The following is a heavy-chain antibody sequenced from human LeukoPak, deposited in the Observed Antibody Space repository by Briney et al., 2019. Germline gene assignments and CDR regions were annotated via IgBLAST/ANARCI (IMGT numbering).Heavy chain of an antibody. V-gene: IGHV3-48*02. J-gene: IGHJ4*02. CDR1: GFTSVNYA. D-gene: IGHD3-9*01. Sequence: GGSLRLSCAATGFTSVNYAMGWVRQAPGKGLEWVSYISSGSSSIYYADSVKGRFTISRDNAENSLYLQMNSLRDEDTAVYYCARGRATGRSGGDYWGQGTLVTVSS. CDR3: ARGRATGRSGGDY. CDR2: ISSGSSSI.